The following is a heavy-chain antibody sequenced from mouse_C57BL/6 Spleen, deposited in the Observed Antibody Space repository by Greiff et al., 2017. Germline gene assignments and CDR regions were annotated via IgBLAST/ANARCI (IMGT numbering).Heavy chain of an antibody. J-gene: IGHJ2*01. V-gene: IGHV5-12*01. D-gene: IGHD4-1*01. CDR2: ISNGGGST. CDR3: ARKVGRGYFDY. CDR1: GFTFSDYY. Sequence: EVQVVESGGGLVQPGGSLKLSCAASGFTFSDYYMYWVRQTPEKRLEWVAYISNGGGSTYYPDTVKGRFTISRDNAKNTLYLQMSRLKSEDTAMYYCARKVGRGYFDYWGQGTTLTVSS.